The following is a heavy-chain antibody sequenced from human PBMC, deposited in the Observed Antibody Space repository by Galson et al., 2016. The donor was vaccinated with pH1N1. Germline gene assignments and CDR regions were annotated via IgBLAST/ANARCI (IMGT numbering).Heavy chain of an antibody. J-gene: IGHJ5*02. CDR1: GYSFTDHY. CDR3: ARDRRSSGWNDKNCVDP. Sequence: SVKVSCKASGYSFTDHYLHWVRQAPGQGLEWMGRIDTESGDTDYAQTLQGRVTMTRDTSISTNYLEVSSLRSDDTAVYFCARDRRSSGWNDKNCVDPRGPGTLVTVSS. CDR2: IDTESGDT. V-gene: IGHV1-2*06. D-gene: IGHD6-19*01.